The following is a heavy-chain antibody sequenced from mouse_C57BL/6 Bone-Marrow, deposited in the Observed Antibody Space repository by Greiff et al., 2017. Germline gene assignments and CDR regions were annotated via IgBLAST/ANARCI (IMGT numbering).Heavy chain of an antibody. D-gene: IGHD2-5*01. CDR3: ASAYYSNWGFAY. CDR1: GYSITSGYY. Sequence: ESGPGLVKPSQSLSLTCSVTGYSITSGYYWNWIRQFPGNKLEWMGYISYDGSNNYNPSLKNRISITRDTSKNQFVLKLNSVTTEDTATYYGASAYYSNWGFAYWGQGTLVTVSA. V-gene: IGHV3-6*01. J-gene: IGHJ3*01. CDR2: ISYDGSN.